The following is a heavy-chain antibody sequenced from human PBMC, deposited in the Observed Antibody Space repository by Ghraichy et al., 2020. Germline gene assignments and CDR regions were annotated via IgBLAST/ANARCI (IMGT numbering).Heavy chain of an antibody. CDR3: ARDFRPSHYGDYSGPFDY. Sequence: GESLNISCAASGFTFSSYAMHWVRQAPGKGLEWVTVISYDGSNKYYADSVKGRFTISRDNSKNTLYLQMNSLRAEDTAVYYCARDFRPSHYGDYSGPFDYWGQGTLVTVSS. V-gene: IGHV3-30*04. CDR1: GFTFSSYA. J-gene: IGHJ4*02. D-gene: IGHD4-17*01. CDR2: ISYDGSNK.